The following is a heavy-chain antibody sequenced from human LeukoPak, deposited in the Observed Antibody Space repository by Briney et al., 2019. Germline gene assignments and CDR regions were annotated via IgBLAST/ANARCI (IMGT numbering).Heavy chain of an antibody. CDR1: GGTFSSYA. Sequence: VASVKVSCKASGGTFSSYAISWVRQAPGQGLEWMGGIIPIFGTANYAQKFQGRVTITADESTSTAYMELSSLRSEDTAVYYCARSDYGGLREYYYYYYYMDVWGKGTTVTVSS. CDR2: IIPIFGTA. D-gene: IGHD4/OR15-4a*01. J-gene: IGHJ6*03. V-gene: IGHV1-69*13. CDR3: ARSDYGGLREYYYYYYYMDV.